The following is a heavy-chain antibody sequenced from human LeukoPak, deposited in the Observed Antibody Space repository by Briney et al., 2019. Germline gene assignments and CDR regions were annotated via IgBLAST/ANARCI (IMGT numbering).Heavy chain of an antibody. D-gene: IGHD3-22*01. V-gene: IGHV4-39*01. J-gene: IGHJ5*02. Sequence: PSETVSLTCTVSGGSISSSSYYWGWIRQPPGKGLEWIGSIDYSGSTYYNPSLKSRVTISVDTSKNQFSLKLSSVTAADTAVYYCARQQRITMIVVVLHWFDPWGQGTLVTVSS. CDR1: GGSISSSSYY. CDR2: IDYSGST. CDR3: ARQQRITMIVVVLHWFDP.